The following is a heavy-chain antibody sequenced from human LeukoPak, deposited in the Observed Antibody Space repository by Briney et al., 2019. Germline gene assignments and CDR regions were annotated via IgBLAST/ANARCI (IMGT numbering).Heavy chain of an antibody. CDR1: GFTFSSHP. CDR3: ARDLGYSSGPNY. J-gene: IGHJ4*02. CDR2: ISGGSSFT. Sequence: GGSLRLSCAASGFTFSSHPMHWVRQAPGKGLEWVSYISGGSSFTYYVDSVKGRFTISRDNAKNSLYLQMSSLRAEDTAVYYCARDLGYSSGPNYWGQGTRVTVSS. D-gene: IGHD6-19*01. V-gene: IGHV3-21*01.